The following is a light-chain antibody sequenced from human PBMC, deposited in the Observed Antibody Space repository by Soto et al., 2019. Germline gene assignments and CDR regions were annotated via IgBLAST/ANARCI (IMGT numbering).Light chain of an antibody. CDR1: QSVSSSY. J-gene: IGKJ1*01. CDR2: GAS. Sequence: EIVLTQSPGTLSLSPGERATLSCRASQSVSSSYLAWYQQKPGQAPRLLIYGASTRATGIPARFSGSGSGTEFTLTISSLQSEDSAIYYCQQYFEWPPMTFGQGTKVDI. CDR3: QQYFEWPPMT. V-gene: IGKV3-15*01.